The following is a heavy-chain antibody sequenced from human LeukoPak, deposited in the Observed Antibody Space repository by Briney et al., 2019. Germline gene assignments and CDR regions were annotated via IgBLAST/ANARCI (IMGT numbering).Heavy chain of an antibody. CDR3: ASLGQTSSSWYGGGFDY. D-gene: IGHD6-13*01. V-gene: IGHV4-59*08. Sequence: SETLSLTCTVSGGSISGYYWSWIRQPPGKGLEWIGYIYYRGSTNYNPSLMSRASISVDTSKNQFSLKLSSVTAADTAVYYCASLGQTSSSWYGGGFDYWGQGTLVTVSS. J-gene: IGHJ4*02. CDR1: GGSISGYY. CDR2: IYYRGST.